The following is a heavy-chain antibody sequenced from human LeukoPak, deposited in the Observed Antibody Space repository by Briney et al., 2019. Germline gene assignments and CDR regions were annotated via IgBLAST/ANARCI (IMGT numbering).Heavy chain of an antibody. V-gene: IGHV3-7*03. D-gene: IGHD3-22*01. Sequence: HPGGSLRLSCAASGFTFSRYWMSWVRQVPRKGLEWVANIKQDGSEKYYVDSVKGRFTISRDNAKNSLYLQMNSLRAEDTAVYYCARDKGDYDTSGSLFVFGGQETLATVSS. CDR3: ARDKGDYDTSGSLFVF. J-gene: IGHJ4*02. CDR1: GFTFSRYW. CDR2: IKQDGSEK.